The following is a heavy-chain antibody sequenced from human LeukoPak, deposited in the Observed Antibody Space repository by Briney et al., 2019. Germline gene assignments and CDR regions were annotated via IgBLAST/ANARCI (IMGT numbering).Heavy chain of an antibody. CDR1: GYTFTSYY. CDR2: INPSGGST. Sequence: ASVKVSCKASGYTFTSYYMHWVRQAPGQGLEWMGIINPSGGSTSYAQKFQGRVTMTRDTSTSTVYMELSSLRSDDTAVYYCATRLEDSSGYYSEYFQHWGQGTLVTVSS. CDR3: ATRLEDSSGYYSEYFQH. J-gene: IGHJ1*01. V-gene: IGHV1-46*01. D-gene: IGHD3-22*01.